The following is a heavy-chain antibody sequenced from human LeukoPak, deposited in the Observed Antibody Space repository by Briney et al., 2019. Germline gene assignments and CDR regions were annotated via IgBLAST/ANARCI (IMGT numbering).Heavy chain of an antibody. D-gene: IGHD4-17*01. V-gene: IGHV4-61*10. CDR2: INHSGNT. J-gene: IGHJ3*02. CDR1: GGSISSGSYY. Sequence: PSETLSLTCTVSGGSISSGSYYWSWIRQPAGKGLEWIGEINHSGNTNYNPSLKSRVTILVDTSKNQFSLKLNSVTAADTAVYYCASPIYGDYTENGFDIWGQGTMVTVSS. CDR3: ASPIYGDYTENGFDI.